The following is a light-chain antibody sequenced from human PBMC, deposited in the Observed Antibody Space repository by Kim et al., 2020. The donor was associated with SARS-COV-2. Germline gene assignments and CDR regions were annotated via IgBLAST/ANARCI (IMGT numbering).Light chain of an antibody. V-gene: IGLV2-18*02. CDR1: RSDVGSYNR. J-gene: IGLJ2*01. CDR2: EVS. Sequence: GQAVTLSCTGTRSDVGSYNRVSWYQQPPGTAPKLMIYEVSNRPSGVPDRFSGSKSGNTASLTISGLQAEDEADYYCSSYTSSSTLIFGGGTQLTVL. CDR3: SSYTSSSTLI.